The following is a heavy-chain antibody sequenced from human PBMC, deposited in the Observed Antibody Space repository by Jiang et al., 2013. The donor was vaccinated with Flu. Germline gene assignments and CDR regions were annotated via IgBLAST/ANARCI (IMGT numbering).Heavy chain of an antibody. D-gene: IGHD3-10*01. J-gene: IGHJ4*02. Sequence: VQLVESGGGLVQPGRSRRLSCAASGSIIDEYAMHWVRQAPGKGLEWVSGISWNSNSLGYADSVKGRFTISRDNAKNSLYLQMNSLRPEDTALYYCAKDSGPYFYGSGTSYSFDSWGQGTLVTVSS. CDR3: AKDSGPYFYGSGTSYSFDS. CDR2: ISWNSNSL. V-gene: IGHV3-9*01. CDR1: GSIIDEYA.